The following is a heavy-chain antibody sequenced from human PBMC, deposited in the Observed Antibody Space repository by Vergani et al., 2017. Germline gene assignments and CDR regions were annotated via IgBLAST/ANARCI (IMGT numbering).Heavy chain of an antibody. V-gene: IGHV3-23*01. Sequence: EVQVLESGGGLVQPGGSLRLSCAASGFTFSSYAMSWVRQAPGKGLEWVSAISGSGSRTYFADSVKGRFTISRDNSRNTLYLQMNSLRAEDTALYYCASRVSAGGGLDTWGQGTLVTVS. J-gene: IGHJ5*02. D-gene: IGHD2-15*01. CDR3: ASRVSAGGGLDT. CDR2: ISGSGSRT. CDR1: GFTFSSYA.